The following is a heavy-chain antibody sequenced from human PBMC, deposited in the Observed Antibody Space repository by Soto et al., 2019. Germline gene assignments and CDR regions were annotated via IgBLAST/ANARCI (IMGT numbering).Heavy chain of an antibody. CDR1: GGTFSSYT. V-gene: IGHV1-69*08. J-gene: IGHJ4*02. CDR3: ARDLGGGAIGY. D-gene: IGHD1-26*01. Sequence: QVQLVQSGAEVKKPGSSVKVSCKASGGTFSSYTISWVRQAPGQGLEWMGRIIPILGIANYAQKFQGRVTITADKSTSTAYMELSSLRSEDTAVYYCARDLGGGAIGYWGQGTLVTVSS. CDR2: IIPILGIA.